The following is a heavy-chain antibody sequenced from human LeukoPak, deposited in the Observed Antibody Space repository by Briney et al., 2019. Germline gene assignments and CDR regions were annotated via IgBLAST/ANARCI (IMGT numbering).Heavy chain of an antibody. D-gene: IGHD3-9*01. CDR2: ISGSGGDT. J-gene: IGHJ4*02. CDR1: GSTFSTYA. Sequence: GGSLRLSCADSGSTFSTYAMSWVRQAPGKGQEWVSVISGSGGDTKYAESVKGRFTISRDNSKNTLYLQMNSLRAEDTGIYYCAKEYDMLTDYHYDFWGQGTLVTVSS. V-gene: IGHV3-23*01. CDR3: AKEYDMLTDYHYDF.